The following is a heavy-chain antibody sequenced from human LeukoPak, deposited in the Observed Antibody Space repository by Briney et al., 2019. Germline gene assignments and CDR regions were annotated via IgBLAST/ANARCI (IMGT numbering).Heavy chain of an antibody. Sequence: GGSLRLSCAASGFTFSSYEMNWVRQAPWKGLEWVSYISSSGSTIYYADSVKGRFTISRANAKNSLYLQMNSLRAEDTAVYYCARDYDSSGYYGPYFDYWGQGTLVTVSS. J-gene: IGHJ4*02. D-gene: IGHD3-22*01. CDR1: GFTFSSYE. CDR3: ARDYDSSGYYGPYFDY. CDR2: ISSSGSTI. V-gene: IGHV3-48*03.